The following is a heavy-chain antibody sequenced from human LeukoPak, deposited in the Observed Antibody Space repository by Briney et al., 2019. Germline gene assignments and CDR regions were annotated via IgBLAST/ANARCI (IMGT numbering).Heavy chain of an antibody. D-gene: IGHD4-17*01. V-gene: IGHV3-30*02. CDR3: AKDLGEMTTVTNFIDY. CDR1: GFTFSSYG. Sequence: HSGGSLRLSCAASGFTFSSYGMHWVRQAPGKGLEWVAFIRYDGSNKYYADYVKGRFTISRDNSKNTLYLQMNSLRAEDTAVYYCAKDLGEMTTVTNFIDYWGQGTLVTVSS. J-gene: IGHJ4*02. CDR2: IRYDGSNK.